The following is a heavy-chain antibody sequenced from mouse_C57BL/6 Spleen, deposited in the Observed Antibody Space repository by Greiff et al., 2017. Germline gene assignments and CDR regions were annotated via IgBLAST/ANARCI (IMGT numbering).Heavy chain of an antibody. CDR2: IRSKSNNYAT. CDR1: GFSFNTYA. CDR3: VRVYDGYPAWFAY. D-gene: IGHD2-3*01. Sequence: DVKLQESGGGLVQPKGSLKLSCAASGFSFNTYAMNWVRQAPGKGLEWVARIRSKSNNYATYYADSVKDRFTISRDDSESMLYLQMNNLKTEDTAMYYCVRVYDGYPAWFAYWGQGTLVTVSA. V-gene: IGHV10-1*01. J-gene: IGHJ3*01.